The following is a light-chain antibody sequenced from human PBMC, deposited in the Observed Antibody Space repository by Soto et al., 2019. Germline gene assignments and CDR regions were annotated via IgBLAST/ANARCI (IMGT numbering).Light chain of an antibody. V-gene: IGKV3-20*01. J-gene: IGKJ4*01. Sequence: EIVLTQSPGTLSLSPGERATLSCRASQSVSSSYLAWYQQKPGQAPRLLIHGASSRATGIPDRFSGSGSGTDFTLTISSLEPEDFAVFYCQQYDSSPFTFGGGTKVEI. CDR2: GAS. CDR3: QQYDSSPFT. CDR1: QSVSSSY.